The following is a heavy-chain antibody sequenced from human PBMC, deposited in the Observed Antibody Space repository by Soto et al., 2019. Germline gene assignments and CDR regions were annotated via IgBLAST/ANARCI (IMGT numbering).Heavy chain of an antibody. Sequence: PGGSLRLSCAASGFTFSIYAMSWFGQAPGKGLEWVSAISGSGGSTYYADSVKGRFTISRDNSKNTLYLQMNSLRAEDTAVYYCAKDFVVVVAATSSGMDVWGQGTTVTVSS. CDR2: ISGSGGST. CDR3: AKDFVVVVAATSSGMDV. J-gene: IGHJ6*02. D-gene: IGHD2-15*01. CDR1: GFTFSIYA. V-gene: IGHV3-23*01.